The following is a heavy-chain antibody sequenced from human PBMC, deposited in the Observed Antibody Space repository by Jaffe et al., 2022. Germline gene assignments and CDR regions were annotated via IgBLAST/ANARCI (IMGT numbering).Heavy chain of an antibody. D-gene: IGHD3-9*01. CDR3: AKDSNVLRYFDWLSPPDY. V-gene: IGHV3-23*01. CDR2: ISGSGGST. J-gene: IGHJ4*02. Sequence: EVQLLESGGGLVQPGGSLRLSCAASGFTFSSYAMSWVRQAPGKGLEWVSAISGSGGSTYYADSVKGRFTISRDNSKNTLYLQMNSLRAEDTAVYYCAKDSNVLRYFDWLSPPDYWGQGTLVTVSS. CDR1: GFTFSSYA.